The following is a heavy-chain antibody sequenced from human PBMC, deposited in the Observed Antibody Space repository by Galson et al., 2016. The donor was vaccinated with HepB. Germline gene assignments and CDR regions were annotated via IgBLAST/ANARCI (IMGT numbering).Heavy chain of an antibody. CDR1: GYTFTSYG. CDR3: ARDWYCSAGSCYDAFDI. Sequence: SVKVSCKASGYTFTSYGISWVRQAPGQGLEWVGWISPYNGNTNYAQMVQGRVTLTTDTSTNTAYMELRSLRSDDTAVYYCARDWYCSAGSCYDAFDIWGQGTMVTVSS. J-gene: IGHJ3*02. V-gene: IGHV1-18*01. D-gene: IGHD2-15*01. CDR2: ISPYNGNT.